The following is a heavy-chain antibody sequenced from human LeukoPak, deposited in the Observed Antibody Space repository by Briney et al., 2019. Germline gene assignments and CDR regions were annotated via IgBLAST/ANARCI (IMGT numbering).Heavy chain of an antibody. CDR3: ARDRSSGLDY. CDR1: GGSFSGYY. Sequence: SETLSLTCAVYGGSFSGYYWSWIRQPPGKGLEWIGEINHSGSTNYNPSLKSRVTISVDTSKNQFSLKLSSVTAADTAVYYCARDRSSGLDYWGQGTLVTVSS. CDR2: INHSGST. D-gene: IGHD3-22*01. J-gene: IGHJ4*02. V-gene: IGHV4-34*01.